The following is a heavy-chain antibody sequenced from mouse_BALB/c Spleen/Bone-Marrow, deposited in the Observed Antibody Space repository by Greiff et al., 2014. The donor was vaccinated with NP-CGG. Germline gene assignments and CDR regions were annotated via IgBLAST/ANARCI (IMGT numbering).Heavy chain of an antibody. J-gene: IGHJ4*01. V-gene: IGHV14-3*02. CDR2: IDPANGNT. CDR3: AIYYGNYYAMDY. CDR1: GFNIKDTY. D-gene: IGHD2-1*01. Sequence: DVHLVESGAELVKPGASVKLSCTASGFNIKDTYMHWVKQRPEQGLEWIGRIDPANGNTKYDPKFQGKATITADTSSNTAYLQLSGLTSEDTAVYYCAIYYGNYYAMDYWGQGTSVTVSS.